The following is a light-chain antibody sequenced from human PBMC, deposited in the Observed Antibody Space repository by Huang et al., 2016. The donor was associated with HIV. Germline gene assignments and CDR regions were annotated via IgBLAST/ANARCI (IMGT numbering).Light chain of an antibody. V-gene: IGKV2-28*01. CDR1: QSLLQSNGYNY. CDR3: MQTLQTPRT. J-gene: IGKJ1*01. CDR2: LGS. Sequence: DIVMTKSPLPLSITPGGAASMSCRSSQSLLQSNGYNYLDWYLQKPGQSPQHLIYLGSDRASGGPDRVSGSGSGTDFTLKISSVEAEDVGVYYCMQTLQTPRTFGQGTKVEIK.